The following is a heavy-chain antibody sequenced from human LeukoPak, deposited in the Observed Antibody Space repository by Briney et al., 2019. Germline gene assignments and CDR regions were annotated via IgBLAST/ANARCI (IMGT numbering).Heavy chain of an antibody. Sequence: SETLSLTCTVSGGSIGTYYWSWIRQPPGKGLERIGYVCYSGSTNYHPSLKSRVTISVDTSKNQFSLTLSSVTAADTAVYYCARDGYCSGSYCYGYYYYMDVWGTGTTVSVSS. CDR3: ARDGYCSGSYCYGYYYYMDV. CDR1: GGSIGTYY. J-gene: IGHJ6*03. V-gene: IGHV4-59*01. CDR2: VCYSGST. D-gene: IGHD2-15*01.